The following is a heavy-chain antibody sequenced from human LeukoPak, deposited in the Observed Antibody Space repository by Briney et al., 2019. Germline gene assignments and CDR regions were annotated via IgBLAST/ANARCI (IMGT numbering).Heavy chain of an antibody. CDR3: ARDGGDDVYFDY. J-gene: IGHJ4*02. CDR1: GFTFSSYW. V-gene: IGHV3-7*01. CDR2: IKQDGSEK. Sequence: GXXLRLSCAASGFTFSSYWMSWVRQAPGKGLEWVANIKQDGSEKYYVDSVKGRFTISRDNAKNSLYLQMNSLRAEDTAVYYCARDGGDDVYFDYWGQGTLVTVSS. D-gene: IGHD3-16*01.